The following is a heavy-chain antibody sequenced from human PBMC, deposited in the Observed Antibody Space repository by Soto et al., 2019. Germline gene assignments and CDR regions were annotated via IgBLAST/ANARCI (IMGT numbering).Heavy chain of an antibody. V-gene: IGHV1-69*10. CDR3: ARAQTTVTASPWFDP. Sequence: SVKVSCKASGDTFSSFAINWVRQAPGQGLEWMGGIIPIFEITDYAQKFQGRVTITADRSTNTGYMELRSLRSEDTAVYFCARAQTTVTASPWFDPWGQGTLVTVSS. J-gene: IGHJ5*02. CDR1: GDTFSSFA. D-gene: IGHD4-17*01. CDR2: IIPIFEIT.